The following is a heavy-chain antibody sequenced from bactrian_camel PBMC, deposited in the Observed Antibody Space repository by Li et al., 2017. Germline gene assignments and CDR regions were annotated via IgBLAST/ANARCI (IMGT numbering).Heavy chain of an antibody. Sequence: VQLVESGGGSVQAGGSLTLSCAPSTSTFSGNCMAWFRQAPGKEREGVAFIYTGSGTTYYADSVKGRFTISRDNAKNTVYLQMTNLQPEDTAMYYCAADPRWGGSLTHSLRTRDFDYWGQGTQVTVS. CDR3: AADPRWGGSLTHSLRTRDFDY. CDR2: IYTGSGTT. V-gene: IGHV3-3*01. D-gene: IGHD5*01. J-gene: IGHJ6*01. CDR1: TSTFSGNC.